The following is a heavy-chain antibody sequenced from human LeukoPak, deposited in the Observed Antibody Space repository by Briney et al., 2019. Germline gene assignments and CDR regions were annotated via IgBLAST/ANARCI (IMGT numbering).Heavy chain of an antibody. V-gene: IGHV4-30-4*01. CDR1: GGSISSGDYY. Sequence: SETLSLTCTVSGGSISSGDYYWSWIRQPPGKGLEWIGYIYYSGSTYYSPSLKSRVTISVDTSKNQFSLKLSSVTAADTAVYYCAREILGYCSSTSCYTEGNWFDPWGQGTLVTVSS. CDR2: IYYSGST. D-gene: IGHD2-2*02. J-gene: IGHJ5*02. CDR3: AREILGYCSSTSCYTEGNWFDP.